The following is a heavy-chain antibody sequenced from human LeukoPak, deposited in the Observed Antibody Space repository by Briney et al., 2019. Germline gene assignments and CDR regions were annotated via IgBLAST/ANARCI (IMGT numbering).Heavy chain of an antibody. CDR2: IYTSGNT. J-gene: IGHJ4*02. V-gene: IGHV4-4*07. CDR1: GVSISEYY. Sequence: PSETLSLTCSVSGVSISEYYWTWFRQPAGKGLEWIGRIYTSGNTNYNPSLKSRVTISVDTSKNQFSLKLSSVTAADTAVYYCATSAYYYDTSGYYSLLDYWGQGTLVTVSS. D-gene: IGHD3-22*01. CDR3: ATSAYYYDTSGYYSLLDY.